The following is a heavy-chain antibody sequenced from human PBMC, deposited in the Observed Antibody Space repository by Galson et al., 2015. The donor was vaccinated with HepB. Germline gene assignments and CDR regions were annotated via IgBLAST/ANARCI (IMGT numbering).Heavy chain of an antibody. CDR2: TYYRSKWYN. Sequence: CAISGDSVSSNSAAWNWIRQSPSRGLEWLGRTYYRSKWYNDYAVSVKSRITINPDTSKNQFSLQLNSVTPEDTAVYYCARVTISSNWYPPDWYFDLWGRGTLVTVSS. CDR3: ARVTISSNWYPPDWYFDL. J-gene: IGHJ2*01. V-gene: IGHV6-1*01. CDR1: GDSVSSNSAA. D-gene: IGHD6-13*01.